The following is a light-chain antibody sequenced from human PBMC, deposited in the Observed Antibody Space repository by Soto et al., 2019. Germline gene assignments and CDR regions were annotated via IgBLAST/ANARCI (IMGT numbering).Light chain of an antibody. CDR2: DAS. CDR3: QQRSNLPPVT. J-gene: IGKJ4*01. V-gene: IGKV3-11*01. Sequence: EIVLTQAPATLSLSPGERATLSCRARQSVSSYLAWYQQKPGQAPRLLIYDASNRATGIPARFSGSGSGTDFTLTISSLVPEDFAVYYCQQRSNLPPVTFGGGTKVEIK. CDR1: QSVSSY.